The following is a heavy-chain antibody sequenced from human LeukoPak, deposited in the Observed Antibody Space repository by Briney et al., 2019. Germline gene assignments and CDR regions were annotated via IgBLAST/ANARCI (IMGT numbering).Heavy chain of an antibody. CDR3: AKDPNSSGWYLYYFDY. CDR1: GFTFSSYA. J-gene: IGHJ4*02. V-gene: IGHV3-23*01. Sequence: GGSLRLSCAASGFTFSSYAMSWVRQAPGKGLEWVSAISGSGGSTYYADSVKGRFTISRDNSKNTLYLQMNCLRAEDTAVYYCAKDPNSSGWYLYYFDYWGQGTLVTVSS. CDR2: ISGSGGST. D-gene: IGHD6-19*01.